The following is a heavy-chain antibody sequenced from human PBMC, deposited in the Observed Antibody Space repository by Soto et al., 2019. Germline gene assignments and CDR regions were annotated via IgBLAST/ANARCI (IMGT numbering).Heavy chain of an antibody. CDR2: VYYSGSN. J-gene: IGHJ5*02. CDR3: ARFVGYCSSTSCYLGWFDP. V-gene: IGHV4-31*03. D-gene: IGHD2-2*01. CDR1: GGSISSGGDY. Sequence: QVQLQESGPGLVKPSQTLSLTCTVSGGSISSGGDYWSWIRQHPGKGLEWIGYVYYSGSNYYKPYLKSRITISVDTSKNQFSLKLSSVTAADTAVYYCARFVGYCSSTSCYLGWFDPLGQGTLVTVSS.